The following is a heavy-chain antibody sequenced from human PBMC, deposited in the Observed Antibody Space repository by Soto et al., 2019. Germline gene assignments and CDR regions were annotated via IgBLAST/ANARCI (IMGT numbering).Heavy chain of an antibody. D-gene: IGHD6-19*01. CDR1: GDSFTGCW. V-gene: IGHV5-51*01. Sequence: GESLKISCKVSGDSFTGCWIGWVRQMPGKGLEWLGSIYPRDSDTRYSPSFQGQVTISADKSLSAAYLQWHSLQASDTAIYYCARQHPLDSRVWYTWGQGTLVTVSS. J-gene: IGHJ4*02. CDR2: IYPRDSDT. CDR3: ARQHPLDSRVWYT.